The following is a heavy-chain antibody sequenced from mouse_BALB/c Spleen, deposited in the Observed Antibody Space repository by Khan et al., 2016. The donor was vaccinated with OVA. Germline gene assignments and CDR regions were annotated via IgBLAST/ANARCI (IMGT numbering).Heavy chain of an antibody. CDR3: ARDRIDY. J-gene: IGHJ2*01. CDR2: INPSSGYT. Sequence: QVQLQQSGAELAKPGASVKMSCKASGYTFSTYWIHWVKQRPGQGLEWIGYINPSSGYTYYTQRFNDKATFTAYKSSSTAYMQLSSLTSEDSAVYYGARDRIDYWGQGTTLTVSS. CDR1: GYTFSTYW. V-gene: IGHV1-7*01.